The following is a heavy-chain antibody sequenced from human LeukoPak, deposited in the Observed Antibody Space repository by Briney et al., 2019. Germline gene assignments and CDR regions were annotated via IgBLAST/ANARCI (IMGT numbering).Heavy chain of an antibody. Sequence: PGGSLRLSCAVSGFIVNNNYLSWVRQAPGKGLEWVSVIYGAGDTFYADSVKGRFTISRDNSKNALYLQMNSLRAEDTAVYYCAKDRVRETPCGFDYWGQGTLVTVSS. CDR2: IYGAGDT. D-gene: IGHD3-10*01. V-gene: IGHV3-66*02. CDR3: AKDRVRETPCGFDY. CDR1: GFIVNNNY. J-gene: IGHJ4*02.